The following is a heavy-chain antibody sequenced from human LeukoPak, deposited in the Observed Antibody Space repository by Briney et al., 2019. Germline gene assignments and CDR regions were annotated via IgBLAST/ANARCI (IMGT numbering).Heavy chain of an antibody. J-gene: IGHJ4*02. D-gene: IGHD5-18*01. CDR3: AVRMGYSYGTFDY. V-gene: IGHV4-34*01. Sequence: PSETLSLTCAVYGGSFSGYYWSWIRQPPGKGLEWIGEINHSGSTNYNPSLKSRVTISVDTSKNQFSLKLSSVTAADTAVYYCAVRMGYSYGTFDYWGQGTLVTVSS. CDR2: INHSGST. CDR1: GGSFSGYY.